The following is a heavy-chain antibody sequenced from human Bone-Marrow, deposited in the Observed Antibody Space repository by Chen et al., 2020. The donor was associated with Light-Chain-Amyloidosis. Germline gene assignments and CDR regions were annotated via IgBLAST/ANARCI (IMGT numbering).Heavy chain of an antibody. V-gene: IGHV5-51*01. CDR1: GYTFPNYW. CDR2: IYPDDSDA. CDR3: ARRRDGYNFDY. D-gene: IGHD5-12*01. Sequence: EQSGPEVKKPGESLKISCKGSGYTFPNYWIGWVRQMPGKGLEWMGVIYPDDSDARYSPSFEGQVTIXADKSXXXXXXXXRSLKASDTAMYYCARRRDGYNFDYWGQGTLVTVSS. J-gene: IGHJ4*02.